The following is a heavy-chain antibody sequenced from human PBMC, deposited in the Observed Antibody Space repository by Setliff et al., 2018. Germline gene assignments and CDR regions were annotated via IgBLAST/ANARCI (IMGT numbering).Heavy chain of an antibody. CDR3: ARSGSSSGWYPNNWFDP. V-gene: IGHV4-59*08. CDR1: GGSISSYY. Sequence: PSETLSLTCTVSGGSISSYYWSWIRQPPGKGLEWIGYIYYSGSTNYNPSLKSRVTISVDTSKNQFSLKLSSVTAADTAVYYCARSGSSSGWYPNNWFDPWGQGTLVTAPQ. CDR2: IYYSGST. J-gene: IGHJ5*02. D-gene: IGHD6-19*01.